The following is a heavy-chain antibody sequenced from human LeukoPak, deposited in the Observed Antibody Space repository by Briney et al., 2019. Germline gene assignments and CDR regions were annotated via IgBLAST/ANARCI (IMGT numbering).Heavy chain of an antibody. D-gene: IGHD1-14*01. CDR3: AKLTGASAFDI. V-gene: IGHV3-9*03. CDR1: GFTFDDYA. J-gene: IGHJ3*02. CDR2: ISWNSGNI. Sequence: GGSLRLSCAASGFTFDDYAMHWVRQAPGKGLEWVAGISWNSGNIGYADSVKGRFTISRDNAKNSLYLQMNSLRAEDMALYYCAKLTGASAFDIWGQGTMVTVSS.